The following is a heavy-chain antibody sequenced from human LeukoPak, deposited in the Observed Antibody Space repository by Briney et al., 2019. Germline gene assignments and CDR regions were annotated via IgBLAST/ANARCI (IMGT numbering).Heavy chain of an antibody. Sequence: SETLSLTCAVYGGSFSGYYWSWIRQPPGKGPEWIGEINHSGSTNYNPSLKSRVTISVDTSKNQFSLKLSSVTAADTAVYYCARISTVTTNFDYWGQGTLVTVSS. CDR1: GGSFSGYY. J-gene: IGHJ4*02. V-gene: IGHV4-34*01. CDR3: ARISTVTTNFDY. CDR2: INHSGST. D-gene: IGHD4-17*01.